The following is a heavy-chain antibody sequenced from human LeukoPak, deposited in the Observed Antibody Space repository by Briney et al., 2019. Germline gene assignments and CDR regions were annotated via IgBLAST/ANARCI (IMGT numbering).Heavy chain of an antibody. CDR2: ISYDGSNK. J-gene: IGHJ4*02. CDR1: GFTFSSYG. D-gene: IGHD6-13*01. CDR3: AKEPAAGGPQDY. V-gene: IGHV3-30*18. Sequence: GGSLRLSCAASGFTFSSYGMHWVRQAPGKGLEWVAVISYDGSNKYYADSVKGRFTISRDNSKNTLYLQMNSLRAEDTAVYYCAKEPAAGGPQDYWGQGTLVTVSS.